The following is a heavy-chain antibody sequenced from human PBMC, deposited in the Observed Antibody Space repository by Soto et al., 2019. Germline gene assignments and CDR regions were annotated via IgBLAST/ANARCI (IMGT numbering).Heavy chain of an antibody. D-gene: IGHD2-8*02. Sequence: ASVKVSCKASGYTFTSDGFSWVRQAPGQGLEWVGWISANNGDTNSAKTLQGRVTLTTDTSTGTAYMDLTSLRSDDTAVYYCARDFRSSCTGSSRIYFDYPGQGTQVTVSS. CDR1: GYTFTSDG. V-gene: IGHV1-18*01. CDR3: ARDFRSSCTGSSRIYFDY. CDR2: ISANNGDT. J-gene: IGHJ4*02.